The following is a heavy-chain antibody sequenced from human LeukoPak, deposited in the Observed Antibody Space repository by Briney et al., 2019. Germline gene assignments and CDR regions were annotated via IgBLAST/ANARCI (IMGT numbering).Heavy chain of an antibody. J-gene: IGHJ4*02. CDR1: GLTFSPYW. CDR2: VNGDGTST. CDR3: ARGGSSRSFDY. V-gene: IGHV3-74*03. D-gene: IGHD6-13*01. Sequence: GGSLRLSCAASGLTFSPYWMHWVRHAPGKGLVWVSHVNGDGTSTAYADSVKGRFTISRDNAKSTLYLQMNSLRAEDTAVYYCARGGSSRSFDYWGQGALVTVSS.